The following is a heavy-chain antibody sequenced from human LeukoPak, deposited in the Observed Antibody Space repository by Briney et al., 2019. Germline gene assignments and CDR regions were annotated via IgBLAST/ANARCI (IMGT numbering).Heavy chain of an antibody. CDR1: GGSFSGYY. CDR3: ASQYCSGGSCYFARAFDI. Sequence: PSETLSLTCAVYGGSFSGYYWSWIRQPPGKGLEWIGEINHSGSTNYNPSLKSRVTISVDKSKNQFSLKLSSVTAADTAVYYCASQYCSGGSCYFARAFDIWGQGTMVTVSS. J-gene: IGHJ3*02. D-gene: IGHD2-15*01. V-gene: IGHV4-34*01. CDR2: INHSGST.